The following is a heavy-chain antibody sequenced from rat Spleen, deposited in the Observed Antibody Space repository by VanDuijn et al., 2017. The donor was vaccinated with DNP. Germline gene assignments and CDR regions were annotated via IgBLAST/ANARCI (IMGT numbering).Heavy chain of an antibody. V-gene: IGHV5-29*01. Sequence: EEQLVESGGGLVQPGRSLKLSCAASGFTFSNYGMAWVRQAPTKGLEWVATISYDGSSTYYRDSVKGRFTFSRDNAKSTLYLQMDSLRSEDTATYYCATGWVFAYWGQGVMITVSS. J-gene: IGHJ2*01. CDR3: ATGWVFAY. CDR1: GFTFSNYG. CDR2: ISYDGSST. D-gene: IGHD1-11*01.